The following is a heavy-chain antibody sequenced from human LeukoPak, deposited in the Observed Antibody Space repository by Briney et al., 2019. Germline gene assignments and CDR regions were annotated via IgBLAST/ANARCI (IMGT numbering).Heavy chain of an antibody. CDR1: GYTFTSYD. Sequence: ASVKVSCKASGYTFTSYDINWVRQATGQGLDWMGWMNPYNCNTGYAQKFEGRVIMTRDTSISTAYLELSSLTSEDTAVYYCARAAVNLHPNHYYYMDVWGKGTTVTVFS. V-gene: IGHV1-8*01. J-gene: IGHJ6*03. CDR2: MNPYNCNT. CDR3: ARAAVNLHPNHYYYMDV.